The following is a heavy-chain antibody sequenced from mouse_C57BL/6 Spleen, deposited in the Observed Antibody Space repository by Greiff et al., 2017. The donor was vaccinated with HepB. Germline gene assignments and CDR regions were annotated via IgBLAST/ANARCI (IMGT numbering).Heavy chain of an antibody. J-gene: IGHJ1*03. CDR1: GYTFTDYE. V-gene: IGHV1-15*01. CDR3: TPAYYYGSSYWYFDV. D-gene: IGHD1-1*01. Sequence: VKVVESGAELVRPGASVTLSCKASGYTFTDYEMHWVKQTPVHGLEWIGAIDPETGGTAYNQKFKGKAILTADKSSSTAYMELRSLTSEDSAVYYCTPAYYYGSSYWYFDVWGTGTTVTVSS. CDR2: IDPETGGT.